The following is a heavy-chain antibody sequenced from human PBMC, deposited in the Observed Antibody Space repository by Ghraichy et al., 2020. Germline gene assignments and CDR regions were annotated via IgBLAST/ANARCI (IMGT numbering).Heavy chain of an antibody. V-gene: IGHV1-18*01. CDR2: ISAYNGNT. CDR3: ARDPGYDFWSGYYRGVYYYYYGMDV. CDR1: GYTFTSYG. J-gene: IGHJ6*02. D-gene: IGHD3-3*01. Sequence: ASVKVSCKASGYTFTSYGISWVRQAPGQGLEWMGWISAYNGNTNYAQKLQGRVTMTTDTSTSTAYMELRSLRSDDTAVYYCARDPGYDFWSGYYRGVYYYYYGMDVWGQGTTVTVSS.